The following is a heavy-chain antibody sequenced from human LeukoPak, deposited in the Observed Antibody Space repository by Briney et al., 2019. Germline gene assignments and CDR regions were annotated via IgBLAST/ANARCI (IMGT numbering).Heavy chain of an antibody. J-gene: IGHJ5*02. D-gene: IGHD3-10*01. CDR3: ARERSMVRGVSWFDP. CDR1: GGSFSGYY. Sequence: TSETLSLTCAVYGGSFSGYYWSWIRQPPGKGLEWIGEINHSGSTNYNPSLKSRVTISVDTSKNQFSLKLSSVTAADTAMYYCARERSMVRGVSWFDPWGQGTLVTVSS. CDR2: INHSGST. V-gene: IGHV4-34*01.